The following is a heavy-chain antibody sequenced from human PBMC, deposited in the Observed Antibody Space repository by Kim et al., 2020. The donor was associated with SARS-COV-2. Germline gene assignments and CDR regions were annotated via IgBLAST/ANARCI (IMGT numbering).Heavy chain of an antibody. V-gene: IGHV1-18*04. CDR1: GYTFTSYG. CDR2: ISANTGNT. Sequence: ASVKVSCKASGYTFTSYGINWVRQAPGQGLEWMGWISANTGNTNYAQNLQGRLTMTTDTATSTAYMELRTLRSDDTAVYFCARAGRDWNYPRDYWGQGTLVTVSS. J-gene: IGHJ4*02. CDR3: ARAGRDWNYPRDY. D-gene: IGHD1-7*01.